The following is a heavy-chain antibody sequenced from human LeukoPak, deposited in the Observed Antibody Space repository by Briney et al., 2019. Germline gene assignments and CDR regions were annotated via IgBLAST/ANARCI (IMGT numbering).Heavy chain of an antibody. J-gene: IGHJ4*02. CDR3: ARKGLLGPAMD. Sequence: WVSAISGSGGSTYYAASVKGRFTISRDNSKNPLYLQMNSLRAEDTAVYYCARKGLLGPAMDWGQGTLVTVSS. V-gene: IGHV3-23*01. CDR2: ISGSGGST. D-gene: IGHD5-18*01.